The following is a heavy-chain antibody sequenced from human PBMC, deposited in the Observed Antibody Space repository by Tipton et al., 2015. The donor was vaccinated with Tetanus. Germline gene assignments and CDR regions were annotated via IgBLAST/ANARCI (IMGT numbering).Heavy chain of an antibody. CDR1: GASFSDYY. CDR3: ARQEPPRRFFYDSSGSSG. D-gene: IGHD3-22*01. CDR2: INHSGNT. J-gene: IGHJ1*01. Sequence: TLSLTCAVYGASFSDYYWSWIRQAPGKGLEWIGEINHSGNTNHNPSLKSRVTLSVDTSKNQFSLKLNSVTAADTAVYYCARQEPPRRFFYDSSGSSGWGQGTLVIVSS. V-gene: IGHV4-34*01.